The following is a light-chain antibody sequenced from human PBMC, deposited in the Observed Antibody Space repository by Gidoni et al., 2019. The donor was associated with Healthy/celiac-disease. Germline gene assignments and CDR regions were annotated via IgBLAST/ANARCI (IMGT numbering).Light chain of an antibody. CDR2: RNN. CDR1: SSNIGSNY. Sequence: QSVLTQPPSASGTPGQRVTISCSGSSSNIGSNYVYWYQQLPGTPPKLLISRNNQRPSGVPDRFSGSKSGTSASLAISGLRSEDEADYYCAAWDDSLSGWVFGGGTKLTVL. CDR3: AAWDDSLSGWV. J-gene: IGLJ3*02. V-gene: IGLV1-47*01.